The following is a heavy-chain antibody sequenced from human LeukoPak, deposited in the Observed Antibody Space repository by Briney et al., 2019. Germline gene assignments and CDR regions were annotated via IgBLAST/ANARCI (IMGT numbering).Heavy chain of an antibody. D-gene: IGHD6-13*01. CDR1: GGSFSGYY. J-gene: IGHJ6*02. CDR3: ARGGYSSIWSWVHTEYYYGMDV. Sequence: SETLSLTCAVYGGSFSGYYWSWIRQPPGKGLEWIGEINHSGSTNYNPSLKSRVTISVDTSKNQFSLKLSSVTAADTAVYYCARGGYSSIWSWVHTEYYYGMDVWGQGTTVTVSS. CDR2: INHSGST. V-gene: IGHV4-34*01.